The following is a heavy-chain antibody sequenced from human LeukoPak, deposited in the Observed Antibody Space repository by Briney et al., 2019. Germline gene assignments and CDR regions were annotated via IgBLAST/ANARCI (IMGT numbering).Heavy chain of an antibody. V-gene: IGHV1-2*02. D-gene: IGHD6-6*01. CDR3: ARGGDIASRPFDY. Sequence: ASVKVSCKASGYTFTGYYMHWVRQAPEQGLEWMGWINPNSGGTNYAQKFQGRVTMTRDTSISTAYMEVSSLRSHDTAVYYCARGGDIASRPFDYWGQGTLVTVSS. J-gene: IGHJ4*02. CDR1: GYTFTGYY. CDR2: INPNSGGT.